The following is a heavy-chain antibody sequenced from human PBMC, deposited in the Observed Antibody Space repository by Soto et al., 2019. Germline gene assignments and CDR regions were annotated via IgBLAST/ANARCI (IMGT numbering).Heavy chain of an antibody. CDR3: ARDSRSGFEDYYGMDV. V-gene: IGHV3-7*01. CDR2: IKQDGSEK. Sequence: PGESLKISCAASGFTFSSYWMSWVRQAPGKGLEWVANIKQDGSEKCYVDSVKGRFTISRDNAKNSLYLQMNSLRAEDTAVYYCARDSRSGFEDYYGMDVWGQGTTVTVSS. CDR1: GFTFSSYW. D-gene: IGHD3-10*01. J-gene: IGHJ6*02.